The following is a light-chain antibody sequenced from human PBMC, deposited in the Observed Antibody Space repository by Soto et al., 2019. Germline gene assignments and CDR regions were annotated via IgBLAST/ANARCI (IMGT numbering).Light chain of an antibody. CDR1: SSEVGSYNL. CDR2: EGS. Sequence: QSPLTQPASVAVSRGQSITICCTRTSSEVGSYNLVSWYQQSTGKAPILMIYEGSKRPSGFSNRFSGSRSGNTASLTISGLQAEDEADYYCCSYASSYTWVFGGGTMVTVL. CDR3: CSYASSYTWV. V-gene: IGLV2-23*01. J-gene: IGLJ3*02.